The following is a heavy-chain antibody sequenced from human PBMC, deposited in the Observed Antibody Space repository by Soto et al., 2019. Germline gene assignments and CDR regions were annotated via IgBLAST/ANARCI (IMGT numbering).Heavy chain of an antibody. Sequence: SETLSLTCTVSGGSISRVSYYWGWIRQPPGKGLEWIGSIYYSGSAYYSPSLKSRVTMSVDTSKNQLSLKLSSVTAADTAVYYCARLHCNSPNCVPLDPWGQGTLVTVSS. V-gene: IGHV4-39*01. D-gene: IGHD2-2*01. CDR2: IYYSGSA. CDR1: GGSISRVSYY. CDR3: ARLHCNSPNCVPLDP. J-gene: IGHJ5*02.